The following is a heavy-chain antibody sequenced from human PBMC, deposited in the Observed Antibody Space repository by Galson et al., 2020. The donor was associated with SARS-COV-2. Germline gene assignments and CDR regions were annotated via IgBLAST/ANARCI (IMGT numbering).Heavy chain of an antibody. CDR1: GFSFSSYA. CDR3: AKGVDLDYGHLDS. V-gene: IGHV3-30*18. Sequence: GVSLRLPCAASGFSFSSYAMHWVRQAPGKGLEWLAAVSFGGSDNSYADSVKGRFTIPRDNSKNTLYLQVNSLRAEDTAIYYCAKGVDLDYGHLDSWGQGALVTVSA. J-gene: IGHJ4*02. CDR2: VSFGGSDN. D-gene: IGHD4-17*01.